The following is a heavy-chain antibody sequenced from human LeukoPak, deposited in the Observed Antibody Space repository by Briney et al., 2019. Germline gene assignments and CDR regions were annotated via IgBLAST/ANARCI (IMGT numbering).Heavy chain of an antibody. CDR3: AILKGVRYTMNLP. CDR1: GYTFTSYD. D-gene: IGHD3-9*01. CDR2: MNPNSGNT. J-gene: IGHJ5*02. V-gene: IGHV1-8*01. Sequence: VASVKVSCKASGYTFTSYDINWVRQATGQGLEWMGWMNPNSGNTGYAQKFQGRVTMTRNTSISTAYMELSSLRSEDTAVYYCAILKGVRYTMNLPWGQGTLVTVSS.